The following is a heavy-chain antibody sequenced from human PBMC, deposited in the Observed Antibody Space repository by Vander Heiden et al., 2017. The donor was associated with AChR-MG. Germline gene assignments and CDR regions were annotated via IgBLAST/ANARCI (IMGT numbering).Heavy chain of an antibody. J-gene: IGHJ3*02. V-gene: IGHV3-48*03. Sequence: EVQLVESGGGLVQPGGSLRLSCAASGFTFSSYEMNWVRQAPGKGLEWVSYISSSGSTIYYADSVKGRFTISRDNAKNSLYLQMNSLRAEDTAVYYCARERGDYIWGSYRMVHAFDIWGQGTMVTVSS. CDR2: ISSSGSTI. CDR3: ARERGDYIWGSYRMVHAFDI. D-gene: IGHD3-16*02. CDR1: GFTFSSYE.